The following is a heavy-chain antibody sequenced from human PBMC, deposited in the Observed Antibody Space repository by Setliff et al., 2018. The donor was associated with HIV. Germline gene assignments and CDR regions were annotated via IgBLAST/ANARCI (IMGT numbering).Heavy chain of an antibody. J-gene: IGHJ4*02. CDR1: GYTFTNYF. Sequence: KVSCKSSGYTFTNYFMHWVRQAPGQGLEWMGWISPDNANTRISQRFRGSVTMTRDRSINTAYMEFSGLTSDDTAVYYCARQLSNSFDYWGQGTLVTVSS. D-gene: IGHD1-1*01. V-gene: IGHV1-2*02. CDR2: ISPDNANT. CDR3: ARQLSNSFDY.